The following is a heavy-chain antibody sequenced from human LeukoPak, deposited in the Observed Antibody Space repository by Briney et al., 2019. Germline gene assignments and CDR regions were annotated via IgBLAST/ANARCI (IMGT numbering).Heavy chain of an antibody. CDR1: GYSFTSYW. CDR2: IYPGDSDY. V-gene: IGHV5-51*01. D-gene: IGHD3-10*01. J-gene: IGHJ4*02. CDR3: ARKYYYGSGSLRYYFDY. Sequence: GESLKISCNGSGYSFTSYWIGLVRQMPGKGLEWMGIIYPGDSDYRYSPSFQGQVTISADKSISTAYLQWSSLKASDTAMYYCARKYYYGSGSLRYYFDYWGQGTLVTVSS.